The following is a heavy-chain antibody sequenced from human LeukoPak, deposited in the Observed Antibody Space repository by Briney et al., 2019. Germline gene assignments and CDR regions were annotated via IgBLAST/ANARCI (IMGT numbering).Heavy chain of an antibody. CDR1: GFTFSSYA. D-gene: IGHD4-11*01. Sequence: PGGSLRLSCAASGFTFSSYAMHWVRQAPGKGLEWVAVISYDGSNKYYADSVKGRFTISRDNSKNTLYLQMNSLRAEDTAVYYCARDPGASKSEVDYWGQGTLVTVSS. J-gene: IGHJ4*02. V-gene: IGHV3-30-3*01. CDR2: ISYDGSNK. CDR3: ARDPGASKSEVDY.